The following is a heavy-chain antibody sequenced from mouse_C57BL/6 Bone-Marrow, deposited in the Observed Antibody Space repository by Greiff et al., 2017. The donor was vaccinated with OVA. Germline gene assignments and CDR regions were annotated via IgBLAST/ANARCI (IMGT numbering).Heavy chain of an antibody. CDR2: IWRGGST. J-gene: IGHJ3*01. CDR1: GFSLTSYG. D-gene: IGHD2-4*01. CDR3: AKNYRDYDWFAY. Sequence: VKLMESGPGLVQPSQSLSITCTVSGFSLTSYGVHWVRQSPGKGLEWLGVIWRGGSTDYNAAFMSRLSITKDNSKSQVFFKMNSLQADDTAIYYCAKNYRDYDWFAYWGQGTLVTVSA. V-gene: IGHV2-5*01.